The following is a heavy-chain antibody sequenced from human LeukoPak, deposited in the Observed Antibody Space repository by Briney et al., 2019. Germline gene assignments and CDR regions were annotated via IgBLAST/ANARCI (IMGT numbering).Heavy chain of an antibody. CDR3: ARGGEYCRSTSCYGRFDY. D-gene: IGHD2-2*01. V-gene: IGHV4-61*02. J-gene: IGHJ4*02. Sequence: SETLSLTCTVSGGSISSGSYYWSWIRQPAGKGLEWIGRIYTSGSTNYNPSLKSRVTISVDTSKNQFSLKLSSVTAADTAVYYCARGGEYCRSTSCYGRFDYWGQGTLVTVSS. CDR2: IYTSGST. CDR1: GGSISSGSYY.